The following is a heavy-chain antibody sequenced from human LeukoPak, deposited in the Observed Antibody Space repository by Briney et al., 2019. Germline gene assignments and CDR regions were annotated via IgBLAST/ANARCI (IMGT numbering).Heavy chain of an antibody. V-gene: IGHV3-33*01. D-gene: IGHD3-10*01. J-gene: IGHJ4*02. CDR3: ARGGSGMDHYFGY. CDR2: IWYDGSNK. Sequence: GRSLRLSCAASGFTFSSYGMHWVRQAPGKGLEWVAVIWYDGSNKYYADSVKGRFTISRDNSKNTLYLQMNSLRAEDTAVYYCARGGSGMDHYFGYWGQGTLVTVSS. CDR1: GFTFSSYG.